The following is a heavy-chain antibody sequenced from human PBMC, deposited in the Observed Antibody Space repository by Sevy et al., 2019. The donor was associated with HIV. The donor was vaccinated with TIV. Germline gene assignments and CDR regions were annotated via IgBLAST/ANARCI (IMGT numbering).Heavy chain of an antibody. CDR3: IRGRLLGYTAMVPDY. V-gene: IGHV3-49*04. CDR1: GFTLGDYA. Sequence: GGSLRLSCTTSGFTLGDYAMNWVRQAPGKGLEWVGFMRSKPFAGTTEYAASVKGRFTISTDDSEASDHLQMNSLRTEDTGVYYCIRGRLLGYTAMVPDYWGQGTLVTVSS. CDR2: MRSKPFAGTT. J-gene: IGHJ4*02. D-gene: IGHD5-18*01.